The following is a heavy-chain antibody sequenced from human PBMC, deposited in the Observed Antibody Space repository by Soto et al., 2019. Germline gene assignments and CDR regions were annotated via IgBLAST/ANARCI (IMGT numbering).Heavy chain of an antibody. Sequence: PGGSLRLSCAASGLTFSNAWMNWVRQTPGKGLEWVGRIKSKTDGGTTDYAAPVKGRFTISRDDSKNTLYLQMNSLKTEDTAVYYCTTGRWFLKWLLYVPYYYYYGMDVWGQGTTVTVSS. CDR3: TTGRWFLKWLLYVPYYYYYGMDV. V-gene: IGHV3-15*07. CDR2: IKSKTDGGTT. J-gene: IGHJ6*02. CDR1: GLTFSNAW. D-gene: IGHD3-3*01.